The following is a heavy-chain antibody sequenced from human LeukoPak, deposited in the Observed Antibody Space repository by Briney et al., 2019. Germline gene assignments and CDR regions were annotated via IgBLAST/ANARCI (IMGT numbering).Heavy chain of an antibody. Sequence: ASVKVSCKASGYTLTSYAFNWVRQATGQRPEWMGWMSPNSGDTGYAQKFQDRVTMTRYTSISTAYMELSSLRSDDTAVYYCARGPPNWGYDYWGPGTLVTVSS. CDR3: ARGPPNWGYDY. CDR1: GYTLTSYA. CDR2: MSPNSGDT. V-gene: IGHV1-8*01. D-gene: IGHD7-27*01. J-gene: IGHJ4*02.